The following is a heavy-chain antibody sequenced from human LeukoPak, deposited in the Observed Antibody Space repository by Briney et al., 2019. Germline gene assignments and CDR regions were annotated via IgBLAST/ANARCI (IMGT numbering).Heavy chain of an antibody. CDR3: ARGDGYNFFDY. Sequence: NNYYADSVKGGFTISRDNSENTLYLQMKSLRAEDTAVYYCARGDGYNFFDYWGQGTLVTVSS. CDR2: NN. V-gene: IGHV3-53*01. D-gene: IGHD5-24*01. J-gene: IGHJ4*02.